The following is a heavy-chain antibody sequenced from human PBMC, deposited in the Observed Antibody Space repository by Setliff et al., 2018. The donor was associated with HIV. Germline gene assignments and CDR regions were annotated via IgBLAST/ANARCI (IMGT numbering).Heavy chain of an antibody. Sequence: PGGSLRLSCAASGFTFSSYGMHWVRQAPGKGLEWVAVISYDGSNKYYADSVKGRFTISRDNSKNTLYLQMNSLRAEDTAVYYCAKQSLRHLTWNYFDYWGQGTLVTVSS. CDR1: GFTFSSYG. CDR3: AKQSLRHLTWNYFDY. D-gene: IGHD3-3*02. V-gene: IGHV3-30*18. CDR2: ISYDGSNK. J-gene: IGHJ4*02.